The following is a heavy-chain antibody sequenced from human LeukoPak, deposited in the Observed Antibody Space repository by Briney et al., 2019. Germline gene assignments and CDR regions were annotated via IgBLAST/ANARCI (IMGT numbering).Heavy chain of an antibody. CDR1: GFTFSSYA. V-gene: IGHV3-23*01. CDR3: AKDRTDGHTYYYDSSGVFDY. D-gene: IGHD3-22*01. J-gene: IGHJ4*02. CDR2: ISGSGGST. Sequence: PGGSLRLSCAASGFTFSSYAMSWVRQAPGKGLEWVSAISGSGGSTYYADSVKGRFTISRDNSKNTLYLQMNSLRAEDTAVYYCAKDRTDGHTYYYDSSGVFDYWGQGTLVTVSS.